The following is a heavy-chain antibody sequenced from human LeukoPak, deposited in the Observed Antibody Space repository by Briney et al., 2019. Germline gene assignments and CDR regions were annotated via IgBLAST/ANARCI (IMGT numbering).Heavy chain of an antibody. D-gene: IGHD4-17*01. V-gene: IGHV3-11*06. Sequence: GGSLRLSCAASGFTFSDYYMSWIRQAPGKGLEWVSYISSSSSYPNYADSVKGRFTISRDNAKNSLYLQMNSLRAEDTAVYYCARGYGDYEGDAPLDYWGQGTLVTVSS. CDR3: ARGYGDYEGDAPLDY. CDR2: ISSSSSYP. CDR1: GFTFSDYY. J-gene: IGHJ4*02.